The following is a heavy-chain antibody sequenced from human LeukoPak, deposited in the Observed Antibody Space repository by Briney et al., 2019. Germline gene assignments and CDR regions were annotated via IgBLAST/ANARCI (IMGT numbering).Heavy chain of an antibody. CDR2: ISYDGRNK. CDR3: AKDVGYSTGRPAEY. CDR1: GLTFSNYG. J-gene: IGHJ4*02. Sequence: PGGSLRLSCVASGLTFSNYGMHWVRQAPGKGLEWVAAISYDGRNKHYADSVKGRFTISRDESKNTLYLQMNSLRAEDTAVYYCAKDVGYSTGRPAEYWGQGTLVTVSS. V-gene: IGHV3-30*18. D-gene: IGHD6-19*01.